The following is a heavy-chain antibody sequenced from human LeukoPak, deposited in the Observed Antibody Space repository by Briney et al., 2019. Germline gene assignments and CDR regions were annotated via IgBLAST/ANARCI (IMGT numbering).Heavy chain of an antibody. V-gene: IGHV1-3*01. J-gene: IGHJ3*02. CDR1: GYTFTSYA. CDR2: INAGNGNT. Sequence: ASVKVSCKASGYTFTSYAMHWVRQAPGQRLEWMGWINAGNGNTKYSQKFQGRVTITRDTSASTAYMELSSLRSEDTAVYYCARVLVGATEWSAFDIWGQGTMVTISS. D-gene: IGHD1-26*01. CDR3: ARVLVGATEWSAFDI.